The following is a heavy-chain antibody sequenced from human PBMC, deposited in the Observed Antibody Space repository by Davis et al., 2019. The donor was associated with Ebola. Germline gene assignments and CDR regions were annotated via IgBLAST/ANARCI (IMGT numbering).Heavy chain of an antibody. V-gene: IGHV4-39*01. CDR2: IYYSGGT. J-gene: IGHJ5*02. D-gene: IGHD3-16*01. CDR3: ARHAYHFDL. CDR1: GGSITSHSYY. Sequence: MPSETLSLTCTVSGGSITSHSYYWALLRQPPGKGLEWIGRIYYSGGTYYNPSPKSRVTMSVDPSKSQFSLSLTSVTAADTAVYYCARHAYHFDLWGQGTLVTVSS.